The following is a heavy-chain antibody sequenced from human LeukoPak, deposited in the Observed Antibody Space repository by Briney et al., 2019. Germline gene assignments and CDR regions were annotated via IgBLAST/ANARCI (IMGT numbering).Heavy chain of an antibody. CDR1: GFTFSSYA. CDR2: ISGSGGST. CDR3: AKDGTTTITFDY. V-gene: IGHV3-23*01. J-gene: IGHJ4*02. Sequence: GGSLRLSCAASGFTFSSYAMSWARQAPGKGLEYVSVISGSGGSTHYRDSVKGRFTISRDNSKNTLYLQMNSLRVEDTAVYYCAKDGTTTITFDYWGQGTLVTVSS. D-gene: IGHD1-1*01.